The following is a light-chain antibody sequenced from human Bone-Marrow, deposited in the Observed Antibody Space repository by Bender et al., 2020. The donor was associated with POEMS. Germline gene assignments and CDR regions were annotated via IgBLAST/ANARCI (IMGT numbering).Light chain of an antibody. CDR1: NSDVGAYNY. Sequence: QSALTQPASVSGSPGQSITISCTGTNSDVGAYNYVSWYQQHPGKVPKLIIFDVSSRPSGVSNRFSGSKSGNTASLIISGLQAEDEADYYCSSYTSFSTPVFGGGTKLTV. J-gene: IGLJ3*02. V-gene: IGLV2-14*03. CDR3: SSYTSFSTPV. CDR2: DVS.